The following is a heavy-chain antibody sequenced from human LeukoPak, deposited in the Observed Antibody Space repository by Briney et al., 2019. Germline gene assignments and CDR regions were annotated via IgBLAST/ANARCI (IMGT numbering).Heavy chain of an antibody. D-gene: IGHD3-10*01. J-gene: IGHJ4*02. CDR2: ISSSSTYI. CDR1: GFTFSSYN. Sequence: PGGSLRLSCAASGFTFSSYNMNWVRQAPGKGLEWVSSISSSSTYIYYADSVKGRFTISRDNSKNTLYLQMNSLRAEDTAVYYCAREKSLRLWFGESNPGYFDYWGQGTLVTVSS. CDR3: AREKSLRLWFGESNPGYFDY. V-gene: IGHV3-21*01.